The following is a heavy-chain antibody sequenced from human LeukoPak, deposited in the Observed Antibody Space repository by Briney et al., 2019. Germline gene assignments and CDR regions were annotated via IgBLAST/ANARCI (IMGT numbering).Heavy chain of an antibody. CDR3: ARSRSFVYYFDY. CDR2: ISYDGSNK. J-gene: IGHJ4*02. Sequence: GGSLRLSCAASGFTFSSYAMHWVRQAPGKGLEWVAVISYDGSNKYYADSVKGRFTISRDNSKNTLYLQMNSLRAEDTAVYYCARSRSFVYYFDYWGQGTLVTVYS. CDR1: GFTFSSYA. V-gene: IGHV3-30*01. D-gene: IGHD2-2*01.